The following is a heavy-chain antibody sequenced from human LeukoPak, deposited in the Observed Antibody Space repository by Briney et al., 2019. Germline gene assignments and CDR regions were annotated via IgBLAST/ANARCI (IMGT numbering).Heavy chain of an antibody. J-gene: IGHJ4*02. CDR3: ARAQTYYYDSSGPFDY. CDR2: TYYRSKWHN. V-gene: IGHV6-1*01. D-gene: IGHD3-22*01. Sequence: SQTLSLTCAISGDSVSSNSAAWNWIRQSPSRGLEWLGRTYYRSKWHNDYAVSVKSRITINPDTSKNQFSLQLNSVTPEDTAVYYCARAQTYYYDSSGPFDYWGQGTLVTVSS. CDR1: GDSVSSNSAA.